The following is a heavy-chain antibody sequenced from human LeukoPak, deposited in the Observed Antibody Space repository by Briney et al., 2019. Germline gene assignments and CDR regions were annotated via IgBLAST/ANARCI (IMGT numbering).Heavy chain of an antibody. CDR1: GFSFISYE. CDR3: ARDKNWAFDY. V-gene: IGHV3-48*02. D-gene: IGHD7-27*01. Sequence: GGSLRLSCAASGFSFISYEMNWVRQAPGRGLEWISFISRDSSAIRYADSVKGRFTISRDNAKNSLYLQINSLKDEDTAVYYCARDKNWAFDYWGQGTLVTVSS. CDR2: ISRDSSAI. J-gene: IGHJ4*02.